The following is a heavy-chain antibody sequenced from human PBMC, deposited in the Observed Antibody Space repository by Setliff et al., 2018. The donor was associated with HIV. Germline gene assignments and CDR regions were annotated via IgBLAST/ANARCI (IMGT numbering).Heavy chain of an antibody. CDR3: ASSRPPDDSSGFLDH. Sequence: GGSLRLSCAASGFTFSGYSINWVRQAPGKGLEWVSSISSSSIYIFYADSVKGRFTISRDNSKNLLYLQMNSLRAEDTAVYYCASSRPPDDSSGFLDHWGQGTLVTVSS. D-gene: IGHD3-22*01. CDR1: GFTFSGYS. V-gene: IGHV3-21*01. J-gene: IGHJ4*02. CDR2: ISSSSIYI.